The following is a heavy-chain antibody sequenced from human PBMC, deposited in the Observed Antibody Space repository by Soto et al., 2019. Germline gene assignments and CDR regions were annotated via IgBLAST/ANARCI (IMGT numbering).Heavy chain of an antibody. CDR2: IVVGSGNT. V-gene: IGHV1-58*01. D-gene: IGHD3-16*01. J-gene: IGHJ4*02. Sequence: GASVKVSCKASGFTFTSSAVQWARQARGQRLEWIGWIVVGSGNTNYAQKFQERVTITRDMSTSTAYMELSSLRSEDTAVYYCAAARSWGEGTPIDYWGQGTLVTVSS. CDR3: AAARSWGEGTPIDY. CDR1: GFTFTSSA.